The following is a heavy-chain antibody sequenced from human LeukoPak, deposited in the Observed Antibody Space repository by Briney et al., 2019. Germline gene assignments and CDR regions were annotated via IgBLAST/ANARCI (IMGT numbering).Heavy chain of an antibody. J-gene: IGHJ4*02. CDR1: GGSISSGGYY. CDR3: ARRRGGDHFDY. CDR2: IYYSGST. D-gene: IGHD2-21*01. Sequence: SETLSLTCTVSGGSISSGGYYWSWLRQHPGKGLEWIGYIYYSGSTYYNPSLKSRVTISVDTSKNQFSLKLSSVTAADTAVYYCARRRGGDHFDYWGQGTLVTVSS. V-gene: IGHV4-31*03.